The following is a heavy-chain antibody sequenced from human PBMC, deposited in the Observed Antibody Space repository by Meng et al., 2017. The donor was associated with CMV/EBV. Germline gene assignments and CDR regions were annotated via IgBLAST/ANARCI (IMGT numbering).Heavy chain of an antibody. CDR1: GFSLSTSGMR. CDR2: IDWDEDK. J-gene: IGHJ4*02. CDR3: ARISLTCSSSWCFDY. Sequence: SGPTLVKPPQTLTLTCTFSGFSLSTSGMRVSWIRQPPGKALEWLARIDWDEDKFYSTSLKTRLTISKDTSKNHVVLTMTNMDPVDTAKYYCARISLTCSSSWCFDYWGQGTLVTVSS. D-gene: IGHD6-13*01. V-gene: IGHV2-70D*14.